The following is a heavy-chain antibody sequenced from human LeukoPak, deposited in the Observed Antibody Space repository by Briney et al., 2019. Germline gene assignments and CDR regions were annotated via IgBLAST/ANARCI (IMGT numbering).Heavy chain of an antibody. CDR3: ARSSKRYSGSYYY. CDR1: GFTFSDHY. D-gene: IGHD1-26*01. V-gene: IGHV3-72*01. J-gene: IGHJ4*02. CDR2: TRNKANSYTT. Sequence: GGSLRLSCAASGFTFSDHYMDWVRQAPGKGPEWVGRTRNKANSYTTEYAASVKGRFTITRDDSKNSLYLQMNSLKTEDTAVYYCARSSKRYSGSYYYWGQGTLVTVSS.